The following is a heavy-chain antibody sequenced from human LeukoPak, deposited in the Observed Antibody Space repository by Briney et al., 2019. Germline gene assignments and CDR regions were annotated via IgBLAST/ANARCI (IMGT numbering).Heavy chain of an antibody. CDR3: ATAAYDSNGFTANHDY. V-gene: IGHV3-53*01. CDR1: GFTVSSNY. Sequence: GGSLRLSCAASGFTVSSNYMSWVRQAPGKGLEWVSVLYSDGTTYYADSVKGRFTISRDNSKNTLYLQMNNLRAEDTAVYYCATAAYDSNGFTANHDYWGQGTLVVVSS. CDR2: LYSDGTT. J-gene: IGHJ4*02. D-gene: IGHD3-22*01.